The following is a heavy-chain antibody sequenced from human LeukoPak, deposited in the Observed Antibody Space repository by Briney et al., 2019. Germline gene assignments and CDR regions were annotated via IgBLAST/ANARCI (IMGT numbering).Heavy chain of an antibody. CDR2: INPNSGNT. Sequence: ASVKVSCKASGYTFTGYFIHWVRQAPEQGLEYMGWINPNSGNTKYAQKFQGRVTMTRDTSISTAYMELRSLTSDDTAVYYYTRDGYDALRGYYIILQFDPWGQGTLVTLSS. V-gene: IGHV1-2*02. D-gene: IGHD3-3*01. J-gene: IGHJ5*02. CDR1: GYTFTGYF. CDR3: TRDGYDALRGYYIILQFDP.